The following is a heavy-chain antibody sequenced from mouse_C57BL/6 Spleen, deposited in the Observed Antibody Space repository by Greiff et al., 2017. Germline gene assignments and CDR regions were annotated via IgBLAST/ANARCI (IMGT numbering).Heavy chain of an antibody. D-gene: IGHD1-1*01. Sequence: EVQVVESGPELVKPGASVKISCKASGYSFTDYNMNWVKQSNGKSLEWIGVINPNYGTTSYNQKFKGKATLTVDQSSSTAYMQLNSLTSEDSAVYYWARGYYYGSSYGYFDYWGQGTTLTVSS. CDR2: INPNYGTT. CDR3: ARGYYYGSSYGYFDY. CDR1: GYSFTDYN. V-gene: IGHV1-39*01. J-gene: IGHJ2*01.